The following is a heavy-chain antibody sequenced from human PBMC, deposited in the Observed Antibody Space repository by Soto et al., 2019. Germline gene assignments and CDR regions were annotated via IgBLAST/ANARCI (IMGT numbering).Heavy chain of an antibody. J-gene: IGHJ3*02. Sequence: GGSLRLSCAASGFTFSSYAMSWVRQAPGKGLEWVSGISGSGGTTYYADSVKGRFTISRDNSKNTLYLQMNSLRAEDTAVYYCAKDLFMYYYGSGSYINTFGIWGQGTMVTVSS. V-gene: IGHV3-23*01. CDR3: AKDLFMYYYGSGSYINTFGI. CDR1: GFTFSSYA. CDR2: ISGSGGTT. D-gene: IGHD3-10*01.